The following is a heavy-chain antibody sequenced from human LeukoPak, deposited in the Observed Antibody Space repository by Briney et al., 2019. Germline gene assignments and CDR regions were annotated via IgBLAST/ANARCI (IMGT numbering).Heavy chain of an antibody. D-gene: IGHD6-13*01. CDR2: INHSGST. Sequence: SETLSLTCAVYGGSFSGYYWSWIRQPPGKGLEWIGEINHSGSTNYNPSLKSRVTISVDTSNNQFSLKLSSVTAADTAVYYCARAYSSSWIDYWGQGTLVTVSS. V-gene: IGHV4-34*01. CDR3: ARAYSSSWIDY. J-gene: IGHJ4*02. CDR1: GGSFSGYY.